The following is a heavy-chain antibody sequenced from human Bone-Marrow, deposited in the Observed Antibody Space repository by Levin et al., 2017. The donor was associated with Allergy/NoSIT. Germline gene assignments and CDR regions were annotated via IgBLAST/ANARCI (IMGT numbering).Heavy chain of an antibody. D-gene: IGHD5-18*01. J-gene: IGHJ4*02. V-gene: IGHV3-33*01. CDR1: GFTFSNYG. Sequence: AGGSLRLSCAASGFTFSNYGIHWVRQAPGKGLEWVAVIWHDGSSRFYADSVKGRFTISRNNSNNMVFLQMNSLRVEDTALYYCSRDSKRQGGDTSMEYWGQGTLVTVSS. CDR3: SRDSKRQGGDTSMEY. CDR2: IWHDGSSR.